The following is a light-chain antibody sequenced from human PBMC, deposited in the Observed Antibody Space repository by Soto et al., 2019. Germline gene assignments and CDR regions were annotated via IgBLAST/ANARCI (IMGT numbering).Light chain of an antibody. CDR3: AAWDDSLNGLYV. V-gene: IGLV1-40*01. J-gene: IGLJ1*01. CDR1: SSNIGAGYD. Sequence: VLTQPPSVSGAPGQRVTISCTGSSSNIGAGYDAHWYQQLPGKVPKLLIYGDTNRPSGVPDRFSGSKSGTSASLAITGLQPEDEADYYCAAWDDSLNGLYVFGTGTKVTVL. CDR2: GDT.